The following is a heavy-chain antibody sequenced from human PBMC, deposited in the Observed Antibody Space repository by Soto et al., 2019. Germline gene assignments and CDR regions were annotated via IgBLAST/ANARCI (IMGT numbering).Heavy chain of an antibody. CDR3: ARAYYDSSGYSLDP. CDR2: INHGGTS. V-gene: IGHV4-34*01. Sequence: LSLTCAVYGGSFSGYYWDWIRQPPGKGLEWIGEINHGGTSNYNPSLKSRAIISDNTSKNQFFLRLSSVTAADTAVYYCARAYYDSSGYSLDPWGQGIRVTVSS. D-gene: IGHD3-22*01. J-gene: IGHJ5*02. CDR1: GGSFSGYY.